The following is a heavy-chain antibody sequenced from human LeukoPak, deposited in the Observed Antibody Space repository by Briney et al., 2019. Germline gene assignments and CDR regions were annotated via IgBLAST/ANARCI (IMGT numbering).Heavy chain of an antibody. CDR1: GLTLSSYW. V-gene: IGHV3-74*01. D-gene: IGHD6-6*01. CDR2: INSAGSSI. Sequence: PGGSLRLSCAASGLTLSSYWMHWVRQAPGKGLVWVSRINSAGSSISYGDSVKGRFTTSRDNAKNSLYLQMNSLRAEDTAVYYCARDRYVGAARPMREVDYWGQGTLVTVSS. J-gene: IGHJ4*02. CDR3: ARDRYVGAARPMREVDY.